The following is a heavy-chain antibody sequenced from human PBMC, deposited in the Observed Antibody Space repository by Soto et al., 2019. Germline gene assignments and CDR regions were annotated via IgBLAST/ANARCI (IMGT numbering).Heavy chain of an antibody. D-gene: IGHD1-1*01. CDR2: IYATGTT. J-gene: IGHJ5*02. CDR3: VRDGTKTLRDWFDP. CDR1: GDSISGFY. V-gene: IGHV4-4*07. Sequence: SETLSLTCTVSGDSISGFYWSWIRKSAGKGLEWIGRIYATGTTDYNPSLKSRVMMSVDTSKKQFSLKLRSVTAADTAVYYCVRDGTKTLRDWFDPWGQGISVTVSS.